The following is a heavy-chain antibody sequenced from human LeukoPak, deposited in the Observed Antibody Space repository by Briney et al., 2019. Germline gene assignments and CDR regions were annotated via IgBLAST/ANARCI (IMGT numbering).Heavy chain of an antibody. CDR2: IYTSGST. Sequence: SETLSLTCTVSGGSISSGSYYWSWIRQPAGKGLEWIGRIYTSGSTNYNPSLKSRVTISVDTSKKQFSLKLSSVTAADTAVYYCARAYSSSWYWNWFDPWGQGTLVTVSS. CDR1: GGSISSGSYY. D-gene: IGHD6-13*01. V-gene: IGHV4-61*02. J-gene: IGHJ5*02. CDR3: ARAYSSSWYWNWFDP.